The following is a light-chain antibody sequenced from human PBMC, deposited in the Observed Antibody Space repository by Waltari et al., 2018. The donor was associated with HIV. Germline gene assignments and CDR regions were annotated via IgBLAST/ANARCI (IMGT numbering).Light chain of an antibody. J-gene: IGLJ1*01. Sequence: QSALTQPASVSGSPGQSITISCTGTSSDVGSYNVVSWYQQHPGKDPKLMIYEVTKRPAGVSNLFSGAKSGNTASLTISGLQAEDEADYYCCSYAGRSTHVFGTGTKVTVL. CDR1: SSDVGSYNV. V-gene: IGLV2-23*02. CDR2: EVT. CDR3: CSYAGRSTHV.